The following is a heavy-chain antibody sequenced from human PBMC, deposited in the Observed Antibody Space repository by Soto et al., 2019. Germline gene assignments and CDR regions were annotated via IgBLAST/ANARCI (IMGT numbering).Heavy chain of an antibody. V-gene: IGHV4-59*08. D-gene: IGHD3-9*01. CDR3: ARLSYDSSPYYFDY. CDR2: IYYSGSP. CDR1: GGSISRYY. Sequence: SETLSLTCTVSGGSISRYYWSWIRQPPGKGLEWIGYIYYSGSPDYNPSLKTRVTISVDTSKNQFSLKLSSVTAADTAVYYCARLSYDSSPYYFDYWGQGTLVTVSS. J-gene: IGHJ4*02.